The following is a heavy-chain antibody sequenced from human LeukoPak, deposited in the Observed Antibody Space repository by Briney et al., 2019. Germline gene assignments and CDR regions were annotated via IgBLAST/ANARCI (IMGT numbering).Heavy chain of an antibody. Sequence: GGSLRLSCAASGFTFSSYAMHWVRQAPGKGLEWVAVISYDGSNKYYADSVKGRFTISRDNSKNTLYLQMNSLRAEDTAVYYCARGGGRYSSGWSDAFDIWGQGTMVTVSS. D-gene: IGHD6-19*01. CDR1: GFTFSSYA. J-gene: IGHJ3*02. V-gene: IGHV3-30-3*01. CDR2: ISYDGSNK. CDR3: ARGGGRYSSGWSDAFDI.